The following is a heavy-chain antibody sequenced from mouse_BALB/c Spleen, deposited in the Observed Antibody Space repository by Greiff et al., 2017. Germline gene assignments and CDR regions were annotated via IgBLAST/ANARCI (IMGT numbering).Heavy chain of an antibody. J-gene: IGHJ3*01. V-gene: IGHV1S29*02. D-gene: IGHD1-1*01. Sequence: VHVKQSGPELVKPGASVKISCKASGYTFTDYNMHWVKQSHGKSLEWIGYIYPYNGGTGYNQKFKSKATLTVDNSSSTAYMELRSLTSEDSAVYYCAREDYYGSSPWFAYWGQGTLVTVSA. CDR2: IYPYNGGT. CDR3: AREDYYGSSPWFAY. CDR1: GYTFTDYN.